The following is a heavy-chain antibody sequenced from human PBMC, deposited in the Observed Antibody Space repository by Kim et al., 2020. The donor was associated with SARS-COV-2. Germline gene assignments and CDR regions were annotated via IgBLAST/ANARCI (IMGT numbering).Heavy chain of an antibody. CDR2: ISSSSSYT. Sequence: GGSLRLSCVASGFTFSDYYMSWIRQAPGKGLEWVSYISSSSSYTNSADSVKGRFTISRDNAKNSLYLQMNSLRAEDTAVYYCARDEATGDLPKAFDIWGQGTMVTVSS. J-gene: IGHJ3*02. D-gene: IGHD5-12*01. V-gene: IGHV3-11*05. CDR1: GFTFSDYY. CDR3: ARDEATGDLPKAFDI.